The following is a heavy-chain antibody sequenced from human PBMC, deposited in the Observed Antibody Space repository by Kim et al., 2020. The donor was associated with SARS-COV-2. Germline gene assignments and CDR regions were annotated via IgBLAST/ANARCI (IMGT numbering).Heavy chain of an antibody. CDR2: ISSDGSST. CDR1: GFTFSTYW. D-gene: IGHD2-2*01. CDR3: ARASSTSCPCYYMDV. V-gene: IGHV3-74*01. J-gene: IGHJ6*03. Sequence: GGSLRLSCAASGFTFSTYWMYWVRQAPGKGLVWVSRISSDGSSTNYADSVKGRFTISRDNAKNTLYLQMNSLRAEDTAVYYCARASSTSCPCYYMDVWGKGTTVTVSS.